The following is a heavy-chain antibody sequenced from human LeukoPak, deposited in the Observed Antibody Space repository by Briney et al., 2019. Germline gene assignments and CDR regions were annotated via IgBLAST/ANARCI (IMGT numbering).Heavy chain of an antibody. CDR3: AKGGNFAPLDY. J-gene: IGHJ4*02. Sequence: PGGSLRLSCAASGFTFSNSAMTWVRQAPGKGLEWVSAISTTGSDTTYADSVKDRFTISRDNSKNTLYLQMNSLRAEDTAVYYCAKGGNFAPLDYWGQGTLVTVSS. V-gene: IGHV3-23*01. D-gene: IGHD1-7*01. CDR2: ISTTGSDT. CDR1: GFTFSNSA.